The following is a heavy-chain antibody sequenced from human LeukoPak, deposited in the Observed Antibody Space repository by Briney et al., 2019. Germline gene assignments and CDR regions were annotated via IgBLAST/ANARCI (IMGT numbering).Heavy chain of an antibody. CDR3: AYAAQIDY. Sequence: GGSLRLSCAASGFTFSGYNMNWVRQAPGKGLEGVSSISGSSSYIYYADSGRGRFTISRDNDQNSLYLQMDSLRAEDTAVYFCAYAAQIDYCGQGTLVTVSS. CDR2: ISGSSSYI. V-gene: IGHV3-21*01. D-gene: IGHD6-6*01. J-gene: IGHJ4*02. CDR1: GFTFSGYN.